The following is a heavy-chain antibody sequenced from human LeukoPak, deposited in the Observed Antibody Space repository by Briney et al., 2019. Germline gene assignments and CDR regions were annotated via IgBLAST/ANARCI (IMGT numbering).Heavy chain of an antibody. Sequence: SETLSLTCAVYGGSFSGYYWSWIRQPPGKGLEWIGEINHSGSTNYNPSLKSRVTISVDTSKNQFSLKLSSVTAADTAVYYCARKVAPMVRGGGFDYWGQGTLVTASS. V-gene: IGHV4-34*01. CDR1: GGSFSGYY. CDR2: INHSGST. J-gene: IGHJ4*02. CDR3: ARKVAPMVRGGGFDY. D-gene: IGHD3-10*01.